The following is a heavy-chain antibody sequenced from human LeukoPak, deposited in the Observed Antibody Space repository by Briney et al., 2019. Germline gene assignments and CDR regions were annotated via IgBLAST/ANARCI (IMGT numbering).Heavy chain of an antibody. J-gene: IGHJ4*02. D-gene: IGHD6-25*01. CDR1: GGSIRSSHSF. CDR3: ARATAAPSSYYFDH. CDR2: IYENGNT. V-gene: IGHV4-39*07. Sequence: PSETLSLTCSVSGGSIRSSHSFWGWIRQPLGKGLGWIATIYENGNTYYSPSLKSRVTISVDTSNNEFSLNLNSVTAADTAMYYCARATAAPSSYYFDHWGQGTLVTVSS.